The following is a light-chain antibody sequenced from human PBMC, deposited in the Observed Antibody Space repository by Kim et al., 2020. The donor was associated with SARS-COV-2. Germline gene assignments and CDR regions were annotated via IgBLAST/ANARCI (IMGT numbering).Light chain of an antibody. CDR1: QGISND. Sequence: DIQMTQSPSAMSASVGDRVTITCRASQGISNDLAWFQQKPGEVPKRLIFSASSLQSGVPSRFSGSGSGTEFTLTISSLQPEDFATYYCLQHNRYPWTFGQGTKVEIK. CDR3: LQHNRYPWT. V-gene: IGKV1-17*03. J-gene: IGKJ1*01. CDR2: SAS.